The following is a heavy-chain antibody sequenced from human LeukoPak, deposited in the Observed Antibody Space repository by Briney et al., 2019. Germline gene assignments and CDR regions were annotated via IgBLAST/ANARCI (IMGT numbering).Heavy chain of an antibody. Sequence: KASETLSLTCTVSGGSISSYYWSWIRQPPGKGLEWIGRIYTSGSTNYNPSLKSRVTISVDTSKKQFSLKVTSVTAADTAVYYCAREPPSGLTYAFDIWGQGTMVTVSS. CDR1: GGSISSYY. D-gene: IGHD3-22*01. J-gene: IGHJ3*02. CDR2: IYTSGST. V-gene: IGHV4-4*08. CDR3: AREPPSGLTYAFDI.